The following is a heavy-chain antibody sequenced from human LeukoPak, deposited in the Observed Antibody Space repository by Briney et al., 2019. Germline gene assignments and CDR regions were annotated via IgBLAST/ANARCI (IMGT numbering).Heavy chain of an antibody. CDR3: ARWMYYYDSSGYSWGFDY. Sequence: GSLRLSCAASGFTFSSYAMSWIRQPPGKGLEWIGSIYYSGSTYYNPSLKSRVTISVDTSKNQFSLKLSSVTAADTAVYYCARWMYYYDSSGYSWGFDYWGQGTLVTVSS. D-gene: IGHD3-22*01. J-gene: IGHJ4*02. V-gene: IGHV4-38-2*01. CDR2: IYYSGST. CDR1: GFTFSSYA.